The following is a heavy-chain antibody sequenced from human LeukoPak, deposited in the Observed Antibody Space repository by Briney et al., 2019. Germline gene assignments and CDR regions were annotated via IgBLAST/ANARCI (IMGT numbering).Heavy chain of an antibody. CDR3: ARAVCPTIKFCDSSYFMDV. CDR1: GFSFDDLG. J-gene: IGHJ6*03. V-gene: IGHV3-20*04. D-gene: IGHD6-6*01. CDR2: INWNGAST. Sequence: GGSLRLSCAASGFSFDDLGMTWVRQVLGKGLEWVAGINWNGASTGYADSVRGRFTISRDNAKNSLYLQMNSLRAEDTALYYCARAVCPTIKFCDSSYFMDVWGKGTTVNVS.